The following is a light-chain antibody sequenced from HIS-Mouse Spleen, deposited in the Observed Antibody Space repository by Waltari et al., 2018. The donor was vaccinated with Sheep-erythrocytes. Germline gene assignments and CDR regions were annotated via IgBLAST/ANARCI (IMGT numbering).Light chain of an antibody. Sequence: QSALTQPASVSGSPGQSIPISCTGPSSDVGRYNLVSWYQPHPGKAPKLMIYEGSKRPSGVSNRFSGSKSGNTASLTISGLQAEDEADYYCCSYAGSSTPWVFGGGTKLTVL. CDR3: CSYAGSSTPWV. J-gene: IGLJ3*02. CDR1: SSDVGRYNL. V-gene: IGLV2-23*01. CDR2: EGS.